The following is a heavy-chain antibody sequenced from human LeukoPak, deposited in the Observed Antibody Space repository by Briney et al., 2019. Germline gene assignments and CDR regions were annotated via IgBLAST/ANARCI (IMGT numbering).Heavy chain of an antibody. CDR1: GFTFGDYA. D-gene: IGHD3-10*01. J-gene: IGHJ4*02. CDR2: IRSKAYGGTT. CDR3: TRVMRGAGDY. Sequence: SGGSLRLSCTASGFTFGDYAMSWVRQAPGKGLEWVGLIRSKAYGGTTEYAASVKGRFTISRDDSKSIAYLQMNSLKTEDTAVYYCTRVMRGAGDYWGQGTLVIVSS. V-gene: IGHV3-49*04.